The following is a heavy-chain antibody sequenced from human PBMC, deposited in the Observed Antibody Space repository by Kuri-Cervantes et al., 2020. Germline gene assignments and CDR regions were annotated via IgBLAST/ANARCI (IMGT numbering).Heavy chain of an antibody. V-gene: IGHV3-13*01. D-gene: IGHD3-10*01. CDR3: ASNYGSGSYLGY. Sequence: GGSLRLSCAASGFTFSSYDMHWVRQATGKGLEWVSAIGTAGDTYYPGSVKGRFTISRENAKNSLYLQMNSLRDEDTAVYYCASNYGSGSYLGYWGQGTLVTVSS. J-gene: IGHJ4*02. CDR1: GFTFSSYD. CDR2: IGTAGDT.